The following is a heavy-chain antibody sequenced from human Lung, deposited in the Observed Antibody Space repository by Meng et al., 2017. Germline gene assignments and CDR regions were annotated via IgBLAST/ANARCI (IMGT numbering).Heavy chain of an antibody. J-gene: IGHJ2*01. CDR2: IYNSGST. Sequence: QWQLQESGPELVKPSQTLSLTCTVSGGSISSSNYYWSWSRQPPGKGLEWSGHIYNSGSTYYNPSLKSRITISVDTSKNQFSLKLSSVTAADTAVYYCARGQKGYFDLWGRGTLVTVSS. V-gene: IGHV4-30-4*01. CDR1: GGSISSSNYY. CDR3: ARGQKGYFDL.